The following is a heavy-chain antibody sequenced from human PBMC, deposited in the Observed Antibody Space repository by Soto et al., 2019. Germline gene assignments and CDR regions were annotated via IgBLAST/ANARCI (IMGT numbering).Heavy chain of an antibody. D-gene: IGHD1-20*01. CDR3: ARVVYHNWFDP. V-gene: IGHV4-4*02. CDR1: CGSISNSNW. Sequence: LSLTCAVSCGSISNSNWWGLVRQPPGKGLEWIGEIYHSGSTNYNPSLKSRVTISVDKSKNQFSLKLSSVTAADTAVYYCARVVYHNWFDPWGQGTMVTVSS. CDR2: IYHSGST. J-gene: IGHJ5*02.